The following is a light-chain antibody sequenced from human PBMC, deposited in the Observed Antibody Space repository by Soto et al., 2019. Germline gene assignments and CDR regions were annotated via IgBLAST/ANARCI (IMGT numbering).Light chain of an antibody. CDR2: DAS. CDR3: QQYGSSPLT. CDR1: QSVSSSY. Sequence: EIVLTQSPATLSLSPGERATLSCGASQSVSSSYSAWYQQKPGLAPRLLIDDASSRATGIPDRFSGSGSGTEFTLPISRLEPEDFVVYYCQQYGSSPLTFGGGTKVEIK. V-gene: IGKV3D-20*01. J-gene: IGKJ4*02.